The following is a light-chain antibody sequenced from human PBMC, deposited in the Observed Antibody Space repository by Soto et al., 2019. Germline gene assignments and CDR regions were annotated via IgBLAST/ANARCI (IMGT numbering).Light chain of an antibody. J-gene: IGLJ1*01. CDR2: DVS. CDR3: CSYAVTFYV. CDR1: STDVGASNN. Sequence: QYVLTQPRSVSGSHGQSVTISCTGTSTDVGASNNVSWYQQLPGRAPKLMIYDVSERPSGVPDRFSGSKSGNTASLTISGLQADDEADYYCCSYAVTFYVFGTGTKVTV. V-gene: IGLV2-11*01.